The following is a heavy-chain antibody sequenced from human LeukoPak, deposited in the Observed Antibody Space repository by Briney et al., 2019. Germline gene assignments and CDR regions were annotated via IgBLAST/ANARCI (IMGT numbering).Heavy chain of an antibody. V-gene: IGHV3-11*04. CDR2: IGSGGTPT. CDR3: ARGLYCSWCSCYPNELYHYYYGMDV. CDR1: GFTFSDYY. D-gene: IGHD2-15*01. J-gene: IGHJ6*02. Sequence: GGSLRLSCAASGFTFSDYYMSWVRQAPGKGLEWVSYIGSGGTPTYYADSVLGWFTISRDNAQNSLFLQMNSLRAEDTAVYYCARGLYCSWCSCYPNELYHYYYGMDVWGQGTTVTVSS.